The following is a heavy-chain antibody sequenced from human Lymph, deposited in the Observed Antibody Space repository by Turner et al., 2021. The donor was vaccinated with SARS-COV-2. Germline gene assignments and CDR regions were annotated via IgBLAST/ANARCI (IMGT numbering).Heavy chain of an antibody. Sequence: QVQLQESGPGLVKPSETLSLTCTVSGGSISSYYCSWLRQPPWKGLEWIGYIYYSGSTTYNPSLKSRVTISVDTSKNQFSLRLSSVTAADTAVYYCARGFDYWGQGTLVTVSS. V-gene: IGHV4-59*08. CDR2: IYYSGST. CDR3: ARGFDY. CDR1: GGSISSYY. J-gene: IGHJ4*02.